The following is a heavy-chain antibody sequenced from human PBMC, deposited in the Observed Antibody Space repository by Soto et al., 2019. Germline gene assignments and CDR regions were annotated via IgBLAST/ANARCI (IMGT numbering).Heavy chain of an antibody. CDR1: GGSFSGYY. D-gene: IGHD3-16*02. CDR2: INHSGST. Sequence: QVQLQQWGAGLLKPSETLSLTCAVYGGSFSGYYWSWIRQPPGKGLEWIGEINHSGSTNYNPSLKARXXIXVXXAKNQFSLKLSSVTAADTAVYYCARGGRSFRGMDVWGQGTTVTVSS. V-gene: IGHV4-34*01. CDR3: ARGGRSFRGMDV. J-gene: IGHJ6*02.